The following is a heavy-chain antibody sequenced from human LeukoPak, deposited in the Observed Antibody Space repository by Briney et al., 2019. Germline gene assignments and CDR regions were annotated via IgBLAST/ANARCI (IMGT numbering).Heavy chain of an antibody. CDR2: IKGDESAR. J-gene: IGHJ4*02. D-gene: IGHD1-26*01. CDR1: GFTFSTYW. CDR3: ARDVGGSLDY. V-gene: IGHV3-7*01. Sequence: GGSLRLSCAASGFTFSTYWMAWVRQAPGKRLEWVANIKGDESARHQADSVKGRFTISRDNAQNSVYLQMSSLRGEDTAVYCCARDVGGSLDYWGQGTLVTVSS.